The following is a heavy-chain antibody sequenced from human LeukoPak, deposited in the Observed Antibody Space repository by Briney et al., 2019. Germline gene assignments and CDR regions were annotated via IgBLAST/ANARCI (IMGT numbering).Heavy chain of an antibody. Sequence: SETLSLTCTVSGGSISSYYGSWIRQPAGKGLEWIGRIYTSGSTNYNPSLKSRVTMSVDTSKNQFSLKLSSVTAADTAVYYCARDRYGSGSYYKSWLDLWGQGTLVTVSS. CDR2: IYTSGST. V-gene: IGHV4-4*07. J-gene: IGHJ5*02. D-gene: IGHD3-10*01. CDR1: GGSISSYY. CDR3: ARDRYGSGSYYKSWLDL.